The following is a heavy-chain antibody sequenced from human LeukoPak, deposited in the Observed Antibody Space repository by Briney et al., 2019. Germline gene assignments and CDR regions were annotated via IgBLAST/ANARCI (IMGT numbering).Heavy chain of an antibody. CDR3: AKGRIVVVPAALDY. D-gene: IGHD2-2*01. Sequence: GGSLRLSCAASGFTFSSYAMHWVRQAPGKGLEWVSGISWNSGSIGYADSVKGRFTISRDNAKNSLYLQMNSLRAEDTALYYCAKGRIVVVPAALDYWGQGTLVTVSS. CDR1: GFTFSSYA. CDR2: ISWNSGSI. V-gene: IGHV3-9*01. J-gene: IGHJ4*02.